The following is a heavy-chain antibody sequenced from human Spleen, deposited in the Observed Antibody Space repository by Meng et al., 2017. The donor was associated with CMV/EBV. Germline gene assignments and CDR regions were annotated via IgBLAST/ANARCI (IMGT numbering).Heavy chain of an antibody. CDR3: ARETIFGVVTPLDY. J-gene: IGHJ4*02. Sequence: AVYGGYFSGYYWSWIRQPPGKGLEWIGEINHSGSTNYNPSLKSRVTISVDTSKNQFSLKLSSVTAADTAVYYCARETIFGVVTPLDYWGQGTLVTVSS. V-gene: IGHV4-34*01. CDR1: GGYFSGYY. D-gene: IGHD3-3*01. CDR2: INHSGST.